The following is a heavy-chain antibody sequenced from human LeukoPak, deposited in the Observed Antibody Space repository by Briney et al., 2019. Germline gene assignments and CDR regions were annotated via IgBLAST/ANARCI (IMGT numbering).Heavy chain of an antibody. CDR2: IYYSGGT. Sequence: SETLSLTCTVSGGSISSYYWTWIRQPPGKGLGLEWIGYIYYSGGTNYNPSLKSRVTISIDTSKNQVSLKLSSVTAADTAVYYCARLWDSSSSLNYWGQGTLVTVSS. CDR1: GGSISSYY. D-gene: IGHD6-6*01. J-gene: IGHJ4*02. CDR3: ARLWDSSSSLNY. V-gene: IGHV4-59*08.